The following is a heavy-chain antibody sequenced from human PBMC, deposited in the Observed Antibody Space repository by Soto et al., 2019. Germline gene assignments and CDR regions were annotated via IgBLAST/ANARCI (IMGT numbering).Heavy chain of an antibody. CDR3: AKEWLMLRGFDY. D-gene: IGHD3-22*01. V-gene: IGHV3-30*18. J-gene: IGHJ4*02. CDR2: ISYDGSNK. CDR1: GFTFSSYG. Sequence: PGGSLRLSCAASGFTFSSYGMHWVRQAPGKGLEWVAVISYDGSNKYYADSVKGRFTISRDNSKNTLYLQMNSLRAEDTAVYYCAKEWLMLRGFDYWGQGTLVTVSS.